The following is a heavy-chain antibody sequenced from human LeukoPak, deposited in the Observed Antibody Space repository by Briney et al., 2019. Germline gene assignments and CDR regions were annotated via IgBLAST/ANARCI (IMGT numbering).Heavy chain of an antibody. CDR2: ITSSRTTI. J-gene: IGHJ4*02. Sequence: GGALRLSCAASGFTFSSYSMNWVRQAPGKGLEWVSYITSSRTTIYYADSVKGRFTISRDNAKNSLYLQMNSLRDEDTDVYYCARDPGYGPGPFDYWGQGTLVTVSS. D-gene: IGHD3-10*01. CDR3: ARDPGYGPGPFDY. CDR1: GFTFSSYS. V-gene: IGHV3-48*02.